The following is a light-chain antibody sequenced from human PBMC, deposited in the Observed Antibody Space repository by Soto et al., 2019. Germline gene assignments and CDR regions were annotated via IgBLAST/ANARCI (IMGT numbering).Light chain of an antibody. J-gene: IGLJ3*02. CDR3: QSYDSSNWV. Sequence: NFMLTQPHSVSESPGKTVTISCTRSSGSFASNSVQWYQQRPGSSPTTVIYEDNQRPSGVPDRFSGSIDSSSNSASLSISXXXXXXXAXYYCQSYDSSNWVFGGGTKLTV. CDR2: EDN. CDR1: SGSFASNS. V-gene: IGLV6-57*01.